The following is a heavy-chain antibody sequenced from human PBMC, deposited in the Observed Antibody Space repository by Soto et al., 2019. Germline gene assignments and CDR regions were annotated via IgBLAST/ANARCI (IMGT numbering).Heavy chain of an antibody. J-gene: IGHJ4*02. CDR1: GFTFSSHS. CDR2: ISYEGSIK. CDR3: AREWSTSGDLDY. D-gene: IGHD3-10*01. Sequence: QVQLVESGGGVVQPVRSLRLSCAASGFTFSSHSIQWVRQAPGKGLEWVAVISYEGSIKYYADSVKGGFTISRDNSKNTAYLQMNSLRAEDTAVFYCAREWSTSGDLDYWGQGALVIVSS. V-gene: IGHV3-30-3*01.